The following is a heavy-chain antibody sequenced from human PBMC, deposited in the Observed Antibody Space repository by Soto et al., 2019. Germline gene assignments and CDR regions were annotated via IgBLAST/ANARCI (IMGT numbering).Heavy chain of an antibody. D-gene: IGHD5-12*01. CDR3: AREHEGDGYNSRKFDY. J-gene: IGHJ4*02. V-gene: IGHV4-31*03. Sequence: PSETLSLTSTVSDGSIRSSGYYWGWIRQPPGKGLEWIGYIYYSGSTYYNPSLKSRVTISVDTSKNQFSLKLSSVTAADTAVYYCAREHEGDGYNSRKFDYWGQGTLVTVSS. CDR1: DGSIRSSGYY. CDR2: IYYSGST.